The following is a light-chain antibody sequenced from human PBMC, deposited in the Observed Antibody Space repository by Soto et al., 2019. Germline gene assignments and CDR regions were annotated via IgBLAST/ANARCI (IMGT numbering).Light chain of an antibody. CDR3: QQYNTWTWT. J-gene: IGKJ1*01. V-gene: IGKV3-15*01. CDR1: QSVGTN. Sequence: IVMTQSPATLSLSPGERATLSCMASQSVGTNVAWFQQKPGQPLRLLMYGAATWASGIPVRFSGSGSGTDFTLTISSLQSEDFAIYYCQQYNTWTWTFGQGTKVDIK. CDR2: GAA.